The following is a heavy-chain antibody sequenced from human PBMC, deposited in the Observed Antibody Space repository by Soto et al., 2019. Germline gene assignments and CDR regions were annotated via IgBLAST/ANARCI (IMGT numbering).Heavy chain of an antibody. J-gene: IGHJ3*02. CDR2: ISWNSGSI. V-gene: IGHV3-9*01. D-gene: IGHD2-15*01. CDR1: GFTFDDYA. CDR3: AKGLGYCSGGSCYFGVGAFAI. Sequence: EVQLVESGGGLVQPGRSLRLSCAASGFTFDDYAMHWVRQAPGKGLEWVSGISWNSGSIGYADSVKGRFTISRDNAKNSLYLQMNSLGAEDTALYYWAKGLGYCSGGSCYFGVGAFAICGQGTMVTVSS.